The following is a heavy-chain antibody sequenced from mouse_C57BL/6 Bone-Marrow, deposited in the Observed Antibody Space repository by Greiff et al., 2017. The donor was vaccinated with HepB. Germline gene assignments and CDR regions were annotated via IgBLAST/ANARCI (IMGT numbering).Heavy chain of an antibody. J-gene: IGHJ2*01. D-gene: IGHD1-1*01. CDR1: GHTFTSYR. CDR2: IDPSDSET. V-gene: IGHV1-52*01. CDR3: ARSITTVPIDY. Sequence: VQPQQPGAELVRPGSSVKPSCKASGHTFTSYRMHWVKQRPIQGLEWIGNIDPSDSETHYNQKFKDKATLTVDKSSSTAYMQLSSLTSEDSAVYYCARSITTVPIDYWGQGTTLTVSS.